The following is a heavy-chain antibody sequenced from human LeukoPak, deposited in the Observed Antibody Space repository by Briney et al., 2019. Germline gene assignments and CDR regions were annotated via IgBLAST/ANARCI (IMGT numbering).Heavy chain of an antibody. CDR3: ARGEYYDSPGAFDI. CDR1: GFTFSSYA. D-gene: IGHD3-22*01. Sequence: TGGSLRLSCAASGFTFSSYAMTWVRQAPGKGLEWVSAISGGGVSTYYADSVKGRFSISRDNAKNSLYLQMNSLRDEDTAVYYCARGEYYDSPGAFDIWGQGTMVTVSS. J-gene: IGHJ3*02. CDR2: ISGGGVST. V-gene: IGHV3-23*01.